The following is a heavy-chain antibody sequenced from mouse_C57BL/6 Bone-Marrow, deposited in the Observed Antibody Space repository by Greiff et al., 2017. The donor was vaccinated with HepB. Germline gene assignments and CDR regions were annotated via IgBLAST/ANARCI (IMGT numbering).Heavy chain of an antibody. D-gene: IGHD1-1*01. CDR1: GFTFSDYG. J-gene: IGHJ3*01. V-gene: IGHV5-17*01. Sequence: EVKLVESGGGLVKPGGSLKLSCAASGFTFSDYGMHWVRQAPEKGLEWVAYISSGSSTIYYADTVKGRFTISRDNAKNTLFLQMTSLRSEDTAMYYCARTLIDYYGSFAYWGQGTLVTVSA. CDR3: ARTLIDYYGSFAY. CDR2: ISSGSSTI.